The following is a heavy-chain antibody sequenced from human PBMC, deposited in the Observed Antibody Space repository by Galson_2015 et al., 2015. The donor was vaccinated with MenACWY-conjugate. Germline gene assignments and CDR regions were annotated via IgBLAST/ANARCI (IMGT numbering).Heavy chain of an antibody. J-gene: IGHJ1*01. D-gene: IGHD3-16*01. V-gene: IGHV3-74*01. CDR3: AKDGVSVMIAFGVIYPKYFQQ. CDR1: GFTFSNFW. Sequence: SLRLSCAASGFTFSNFWMFWVRQAPGEGPVWVSHIKNDGGYTYFADSVKGRFTISRDNSENTLYLQMNSLRAEDTAVYFCAKDGVSVMIAFGVIYPKYFQQWGQGTLVTVSS. CDR2: IKNDGGYT.